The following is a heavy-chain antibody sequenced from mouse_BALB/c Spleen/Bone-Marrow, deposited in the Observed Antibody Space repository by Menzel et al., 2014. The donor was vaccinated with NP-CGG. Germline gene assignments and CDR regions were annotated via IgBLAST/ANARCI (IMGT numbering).Heavy chain of an antibody. Sequence: EVQLVESGGGLVQPGGSLKLSCAAPGFTFSSYTMSWVRPTPEKRLEWVAYISNGGGSTYYPDTVKGRFTISRDNAKNTLYLQMSSLKSEDTAMYYCARHGYYGSRAMDYWGQGTSVTVSS. D-gene: IGHD1-1*01. CDR2: ISNGGGST. CDR3: ARHGYYGSRAMDY. J-gene: IGHJ4*01. V-gene: IGHV5-12-2*01. CDR1: GFTFSSYT.